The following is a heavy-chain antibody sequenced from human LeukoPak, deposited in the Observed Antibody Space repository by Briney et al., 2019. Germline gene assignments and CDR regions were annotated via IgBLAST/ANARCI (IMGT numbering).Heavy chain of an antibody. Sequence: SETLSLTCTVSGGSISSYYWSWIRQPPGKGLEWIGYIYYSGSTNYNPSLKGRVTISVDTSKNQFSLKLSSVTAADTAVYYCARGATSAFDIWGQGTMVTVSS. D-gene: IGHD1-26*01. CDR1: GGSISSYY. CDR3: ARGATSAFDI. J-gene: IGHJ3*02. V-gene: IGHV4-59*08. CDR2: IYYSGST.